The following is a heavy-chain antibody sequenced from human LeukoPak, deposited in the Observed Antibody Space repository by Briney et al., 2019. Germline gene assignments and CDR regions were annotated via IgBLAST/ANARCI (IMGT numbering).Heavy chain of an antibody. D-gene: IGHD3-3*01. V-gene: IGHV3-30*14. CDR3: ARDLGDFWSGYSQS. CDR1: GFTFSSYA. J-gene: IGHJ4*02. Sequence: GGSLRLSCAASGFTFSSYAMHWVRQAPGKGLEWVAVISYDGSNKYYADSVKGRFTISRDNSKNTLYLQMNGLRAEDTAVYYCARDLGDFWSGYSQSWGQGTLVTVSS. CDR2: ISYDGSNK.